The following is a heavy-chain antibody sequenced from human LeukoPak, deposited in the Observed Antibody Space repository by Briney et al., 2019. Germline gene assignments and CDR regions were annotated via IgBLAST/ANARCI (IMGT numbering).Heavy chain of an antibody. Sequence: ASVKVSCEASGYTFTGHYIHWVRQAPGQGLEWMGWINPNSGGTNYAQKFQGRVTMTRDTSISTAYMDLSGLTSDDTAVYYCARESSIPAAGTVGNWFDPWGQGTLVTVSS. V-gene: IGHV1-2*02. D-gene: IGHD6-13*01. CDR3: ARESSIPAAGTVGNWFDP. J-gene: IGHJ5*02. CDR1: GYTFTGHY. CDR2: INPNSGGT.